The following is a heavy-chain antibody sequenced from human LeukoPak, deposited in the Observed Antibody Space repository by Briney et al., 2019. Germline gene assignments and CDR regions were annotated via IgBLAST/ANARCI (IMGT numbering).Heavy chain of an antibody. V-gene: IGHV3-7*01. CDR1: GFTFSMYW. CDR2: IKQDGSEQ. D-gene: IGHD1-7*01. CDR3: VRGGNYGSFDY. Sequence: GGSLRLSCAASGFTFSMYWMSWVRQAPGKGLEWVANIKQDGSEQYYVDSVKGRFTISRDNAKSSLFLQMNSLRAEDTAVYYCVRGGNYGSFDYWGQGTLVIVSS. J-gene: IGHJ4*02.